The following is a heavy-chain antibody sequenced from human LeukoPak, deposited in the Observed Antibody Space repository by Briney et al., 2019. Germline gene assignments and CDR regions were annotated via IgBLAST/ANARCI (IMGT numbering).Heavy chain of an antibody. CDR3: ARPYSAVFDY. CDR1: GFTFSDYS. Sequence: GGSLRLSCAASGFTFSDYSMHWVRQAPGKGLGWVSYISSSGSTMYYADSVKGRFTISRDNARNSLYLQMNSLRDEDTAVYYCARPYSAVFDYWGQGTLVTVSS. D-gene: IGHD5-12*01. CDR2: ISSSGSTM. V-gene: IGHV3-48*02. J-gene: IGHJ4*02.